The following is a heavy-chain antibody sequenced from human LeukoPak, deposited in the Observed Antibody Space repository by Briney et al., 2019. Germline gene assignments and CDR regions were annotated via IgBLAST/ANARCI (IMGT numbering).Heavy chain of an antibody. D-gene: IGHD4-17*01. CDR3: AKDSGDDYGVEYYFDY. CDR2: IPYDGSNK. Sequence: PGGSLSLSCAASRFTFSTYGMHWVRQAPGKGLEWVAVIPYDGSNKYYEDSVKGRFTISRDNFKNTLYLQMNSLRAEDTAVYYCAKDSGDDYGVEYYFDYWGQGTVVTVSS. J-gene: IGHJ4*02. CDR1: RFTFSTYG. V-gene: IGHV3-30*18.